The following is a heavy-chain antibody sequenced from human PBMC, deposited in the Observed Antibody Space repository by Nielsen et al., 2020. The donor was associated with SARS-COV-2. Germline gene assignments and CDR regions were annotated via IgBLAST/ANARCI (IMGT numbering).Heavy chain of an antibody. D-gene: IGHD3-3*01. Sequence: WVRQAPGQGLEWMGWMNPNSGNTGYAQKFQGRVTMTRNTSISTAYMELNSLRAEDTAVYYCAKMGGDYDFWSGYVSGPYGMDVWGQGTTVTVSS. J-gene: IGHJ6*02. CDR3: AKMGGDYDFWSGYVSGPYGMDV. V-gene: IGHV1-8*01. CDR2: MNPNSGNT.